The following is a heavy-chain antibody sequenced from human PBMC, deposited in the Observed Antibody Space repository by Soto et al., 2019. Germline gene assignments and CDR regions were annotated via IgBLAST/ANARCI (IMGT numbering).Heavy chain of an antibody. CDR3: ARGRGWRDY. V-gene: IGHV1-8*01. Sequence: ASVKVSCKASGYSFTSYDINWVRQATGQGIEWMGWMDPKTGNTDYGQKFQGRVTMNRNTSISTAYMELSSLTSEDTAVYYCARGRGWRDYWGQGTLVTVSS. CDR2: MDPKTGNT. D-gene: IGHD6-19*01. J-gene: IGHJ4*02. CDR1: GYSFTSYD.